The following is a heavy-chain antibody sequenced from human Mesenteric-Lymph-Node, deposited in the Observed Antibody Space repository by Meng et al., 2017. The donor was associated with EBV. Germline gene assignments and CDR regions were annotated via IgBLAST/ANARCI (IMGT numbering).Heavy chain of an antibody. J-gene: IGHJ4*02. CDR2: IYYSGNT. V-gene: IGHV4-39*01. Sequence: QESGRGLGKPSDTLSLTGSVSGGALSSSSYYWAWIRQPPGKGLEWIGTIYYSGNTFYNPSLESRITISVDTSTNQFSLNLRSVSAPDTAVYYCARLYDNYVDYWGRGSLVTVSS. D-gene: IGHD3-9*01. CDR3: ARLYDNYVDY. CDR1: GGALSSSSYY.